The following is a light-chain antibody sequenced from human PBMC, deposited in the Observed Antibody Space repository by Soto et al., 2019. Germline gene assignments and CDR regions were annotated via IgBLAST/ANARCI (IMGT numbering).Light chain of an antibody. CDR2: ETS. CDR3: QQRSSGIT. J-gene: IGKJ5*01. V-gene: IGKV3-11*01. Sequence: EIVLTHSPATLSLSPGEGATLSCRASQSISVYLAWYQHKPGQAPRLLIYETSNRATGIPGRFTGSGSGTDFTLTISSLEPEDFAVYYCQQRSSGITFGQGTRLEIK. CDR1: QSISVY.